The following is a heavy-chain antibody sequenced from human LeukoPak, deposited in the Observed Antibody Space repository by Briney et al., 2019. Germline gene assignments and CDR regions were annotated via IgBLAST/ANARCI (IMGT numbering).Heavy chain of an antibody. J-gene: IGHJ4*02. D-gene: IGHD2-15*01. CDR3: ARDRPTGRSLGVVVH. Sequence: GGSLRLSCTASGFTFDTYARTWVRQAPGKGLEWVSSISSGGTYIYYAESVRGRSTISRDNTKNFLYLQLSTLRVEDTAVYYCARDRPTGRSLGVVVHCGQGTLVTVSS. CDR1: GFTFDTYA. V-gene: IGHV3-21*01. CDR2: ISSGGTYI.